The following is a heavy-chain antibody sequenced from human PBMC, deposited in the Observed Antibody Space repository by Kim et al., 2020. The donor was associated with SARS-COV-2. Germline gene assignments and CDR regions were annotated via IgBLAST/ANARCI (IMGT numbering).Heavy chain of an antibody. J-gene: IGHJ4*02. CDR3: ARVDYYGSGSYYAFDY. Sequence: SVKVSCKASGGTFSSYAIGWVRQAPGQGLEWMGGIIPIFGTANYAQKFQGRVTITADESTSTAYMELSSLRSEDTAVYYCARVDYYGSGSYYAFDYWGQGTLVTVSS. D-gene: IGHD3-10*01. CDR1: GGTFSSYA. CDR2: IIPIFGTA. V-gene: IGHV1-69*13.